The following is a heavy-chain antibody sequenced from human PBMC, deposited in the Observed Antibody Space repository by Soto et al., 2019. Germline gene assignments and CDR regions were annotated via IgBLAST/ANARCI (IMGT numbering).Heavy chain of an antibody. V-gene: IGHV5-10-1*01. CDR3: ASNLETPNYYYYGMDV. CDR2: IDPSDSYT. Sequence: PGESVKSSGKGSGYSFTIYCISWVLQRPWKGPEWMGRIDPSDSYTNYSPSFQGHVTISADKSISTAYLQWSSLKASDTAMYYCASNLETPNYYYYGMDVWGQGTTVTVSS. D-gene: IGHD1-1*01. CDR1: GYSFTIYC. J-gene: IGHJ6*02.